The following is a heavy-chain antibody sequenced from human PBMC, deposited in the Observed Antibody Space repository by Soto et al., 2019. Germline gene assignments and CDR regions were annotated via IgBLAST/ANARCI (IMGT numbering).Heavy chain of an antibody. J-gene: IGHJ6*02. CDR3: ARVLRYCSSTSCYALSDYYYYYGMDV. CDR2: IIPIFGTA. CDR1: GGTFSSYA. Sequence: QVQLVQSGAEVKKPGSSVKVSCKASGGTFSSYAISWLRQAPGQGLEWMGGIIPIFGTANYAQKVQGRVTITADDSTSTAYMELSSLRSDDTAVYYCARVLRYCSSTSCYALSDYYYYYGMDVWGQGTTVTVSS. V-gene: IGHV1-69*01. D-gene: IGHD2-2*01.